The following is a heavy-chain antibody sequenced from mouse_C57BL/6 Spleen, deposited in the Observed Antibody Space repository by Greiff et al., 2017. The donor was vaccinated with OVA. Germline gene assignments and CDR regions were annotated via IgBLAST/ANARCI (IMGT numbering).Heavy chain of an antibody. CDR1: GYTFTSYW. V-gene: IGHV1-5*01. CDR3: TTATTVVAPDY. Sequence: VQLQQSGTVLARPGASVKMSCKTSGYTFTSYWMHWVKQRPGQGLEWIGAIYPGNSDTSYNQKFKGKAKLTAVTSASTAYMELSSLTNEDSAVYYCTTATTVVAPDYWGQGTTLTVSS. D-gene: IGHD1-1*01. J-gene: IGHJ2*01. CDR2: IYPGNSDT.